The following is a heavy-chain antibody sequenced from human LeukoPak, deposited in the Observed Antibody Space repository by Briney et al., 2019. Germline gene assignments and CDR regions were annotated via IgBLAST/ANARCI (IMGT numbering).Heavy chain of an antibody. Sequence: GGSLRLSCAASGFTFSSYAMHWVRQAPGKGLEWVSVISYDGSNKYYADSVKGRFTISRDNSKNTLYLQMNSLRAEGTAVYYCARDLRVGGSYYFGLDYWGQGTLVTVSS. CDR1: GFTFSSYA. D-gene: IGHD1-26*01. CDR3: ARDLRVGGSYYFGLDY. V-gene: IGHV3-30*04. CDR2: ISYDGSNK. J-gene: IGHJ4*02.